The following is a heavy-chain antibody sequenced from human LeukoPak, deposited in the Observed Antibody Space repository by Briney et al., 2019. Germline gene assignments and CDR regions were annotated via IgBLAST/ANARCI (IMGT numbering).Heavy chain of an antibody. V-gene: IGHV3-74*01. CDR3: AKDHYWSIDY. J-gene: IGHJ4*02. CDR1: GFDFSSNW. CDR2: IKGDGIST. Sequence: GGSLRLSRAASGFDFSSNWMHWVRHAPGQGLVWVSRIKGDGISTNYADSVKGRFTISRDIAKNTLYLQMNSLRAEDTGVYYCAKDHYWSIDYWGRGTLVTVSS. D-gene: IGHD3-3*01.